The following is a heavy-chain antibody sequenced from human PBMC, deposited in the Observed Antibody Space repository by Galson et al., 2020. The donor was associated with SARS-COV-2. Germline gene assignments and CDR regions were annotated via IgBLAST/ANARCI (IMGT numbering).Heavy chain of an antibody. V-gene: IGHV2-70*01. CDR3: ARIPVANMITLGGGIGNYYYYGMDV. CDR1: GFSLSTSGMC. CDR2: IDWDDDK. Sequence: SGPTLVKPTQTLTLTCTFSGFSLSTSGMCVSWIRQPPGKAMEWLALIDWDDDKYYSTSLKTRLTISKDTSKSQVVLTMTNMDPVDTATYYCARIPVANMITLGGGIGNYYYYGMDVWGQGTTVTVSS. D-gene: IGHD3-16*01. J-gene: IGHJ6*02.